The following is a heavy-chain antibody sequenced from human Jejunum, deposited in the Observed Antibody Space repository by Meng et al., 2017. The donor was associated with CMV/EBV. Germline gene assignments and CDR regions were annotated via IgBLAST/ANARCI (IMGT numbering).Heavy chain of an antibody. J-gene: IGHJ4*02. CDR1: GFTFSSYW. D-gene: IGHD1-14*01. CDR3: AAGFNRADY. V-gene: IGHV3-74*01. Sequence: SCAAPGFTFSSYWMHWVRQAPGKGLLWVSRISTDGNSATYADSVKGRFTISRDNAKNTLYLQMSNLRAEDTAVYYCAAGFNRADYWGQGTRVTVSS. CDR2: ISTDGNSA.